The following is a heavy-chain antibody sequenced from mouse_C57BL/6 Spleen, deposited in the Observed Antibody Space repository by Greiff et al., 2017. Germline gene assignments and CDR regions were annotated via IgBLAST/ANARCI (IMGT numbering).Heavy chain of an antibody. Sequence: QVQLQQPGAELVKPGASVKMSCKASVYTFTSYWITWVKQRPGQGLEWIGDIYPGSGSTNYNEKFKSKATLTVDTSSSTAYMQLSSLTSEDSAVYYCAKGGNYGSAMDYWGQGTSVTVSS. CDR3: AKGGNYGSAMDY. V-gene: IGHV1-55*01. CDR2: IYPGSGST. J-gene: IGHJ4*01. D-gene: IGHD2-1*01. CDR1: VYTFTSYW.